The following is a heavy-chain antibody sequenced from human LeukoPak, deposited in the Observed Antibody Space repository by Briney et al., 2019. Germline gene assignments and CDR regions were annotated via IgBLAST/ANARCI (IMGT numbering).Heavy chain of an antibody. D-gene: IGHD3-10*01. CDR2: INPNSGGT. Sequence: VASVKVSCKASGYTFTGYYMHWVRQAPGQGLEWMGWINPNSGGTNYAQKFQGRVTMTRDTSISTAYMELSRLRSDDTAVYYCARDQLTLRYYGSGKGYQNNWFDPWGQGTLVTVSS. CDR3: ARDQLTLRYYGSGKGYQNNWFDP. V-gene: IGHV1-2*02. CDR1: GYTFTGYY. J-gene: IGHJ5*02.